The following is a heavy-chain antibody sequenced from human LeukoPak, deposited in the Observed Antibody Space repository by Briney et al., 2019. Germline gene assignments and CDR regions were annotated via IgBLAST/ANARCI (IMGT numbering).Heavy chain of an antibody. Sequence: SETLSLTCTVSGASISSGSYYWSWIRQPAGKGLEWIGRVYTSGSTNYNPSLKSRVNISLDTPKNQFSLKLISVTAADTAVYFCARGVWISITEHQRAGPFDYWGQGTLVTVSS. D-gene: IGHD1-20*01. CDR2: VYTSGST. CDR1: GASISSGSYY. CDR3: ARGVWISITEHQRAGPFDY. J-gene: IGHJ4*02. V-gene: IGHV4-61*02.